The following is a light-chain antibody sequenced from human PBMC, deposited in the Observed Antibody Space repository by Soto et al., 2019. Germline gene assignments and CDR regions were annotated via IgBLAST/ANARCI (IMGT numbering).Light chain of an antibody. V-gene: IGKV1-5*03. CDR1: QSISNW. CDR3: QQYDRFPYT. Sequence: DIQMTQSPSTLSASLGDTVTITCRASQSISNWLAWYQQKPGQAPKLLIHKASSLESGVPSRFSGSGSRTEFPLTISSLQPDDFAPFYCQQYDRFPYTFGQGTKLEIK. CDR2: KAS. J-gene: IGKJ2*01.